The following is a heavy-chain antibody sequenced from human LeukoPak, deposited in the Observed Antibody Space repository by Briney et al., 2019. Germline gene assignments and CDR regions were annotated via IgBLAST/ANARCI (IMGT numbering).Heavy chain of an antibody. J-gene: IGHJ5*02. V-gene: IGHV3-30*03. CDR1: GFTFSSYG. CDR3: AVRNVPTYYYDSRRNWFDP. CDR2: ISYDGSNK. D-gene: IGHD3-22*01. Sequence: GGSLRLSCAASGFTFSSYGMHWVRQAPGKGLEWVAVISYDGSNKYYADSVKGRFTISRDNSKNTLYLQMNSLRAEDTAVYYCAVRNVPTYYYDSRRNWFDPWGQGTLVTVSS.